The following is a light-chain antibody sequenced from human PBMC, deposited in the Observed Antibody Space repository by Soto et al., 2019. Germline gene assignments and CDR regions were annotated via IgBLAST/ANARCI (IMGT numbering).Light chain of an antibody. CDR2: DVT. J-gene: IGLJ2*01. CDR1: SSDVGKYNY. V-gene: IGLV2-14*01. CDR3: SSFSSTLEGVI. Sequence: QSVLTQPASVSGSPGQSITISCTGTSSDVGKYNYVSWYQQHPGKAPKLMVYDVTNRPSGVSNRFSGSKSGNTASLTISGLQAEDEADYYCSSFSSTLEGVIFGGGTKLTVL.